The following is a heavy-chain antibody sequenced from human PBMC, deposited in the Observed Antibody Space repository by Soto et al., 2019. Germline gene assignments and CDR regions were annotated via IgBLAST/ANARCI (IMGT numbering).Heavy chain of an antibody. Sequence: SETLSLTCTVSGGSISSYYWSWIRQPPGKGLEWIGYIYYSGSTNYNPSLKSRVTISVDTSKNQFSLKLSFVTAADTAVYYCARDYRYGMIEDWGQGTLVTVSS. V-gene: IGHV4-59*01. CDR1: GGSISSYY. CDR3: ARDYRYGMIED. D-gene: IGHD3-16*02. CDR2: IYYSGST. J-gene: IGHJ4*02.